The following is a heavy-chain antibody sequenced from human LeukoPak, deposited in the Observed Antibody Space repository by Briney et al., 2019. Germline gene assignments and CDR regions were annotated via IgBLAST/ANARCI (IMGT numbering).Heavy chain of an antibody. J-gene: IGHJ6*02. Sequence: SETLSLTCSVSGGSISSGGYYWSWIRQPPGKGLEWIGYIYHSGSTYYNPSLKSRVTISVDRSKNQFSLKLSSVTAADTAVYYCARDTGHQLSRRNYYAMDVWGQGTTVTVSS. V-gene: IGHV4-30-2*01. CDR2: IYHSGST. D-gene: IGHD2-2*01. CDR1: GGSISSGGYY. CDR3: ARDTGHQLSRRNYYAMDV.